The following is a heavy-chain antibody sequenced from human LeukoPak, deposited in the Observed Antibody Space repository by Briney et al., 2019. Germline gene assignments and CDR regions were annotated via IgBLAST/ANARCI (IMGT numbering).Heavy chain of an antibody. CDR2: ISGSGGST. Sequence: PGGSLRLSCAASGFTFSSYAMSWVRQAPGKGLEWVSAISGSGGSTYYADSVKGRFTISRDNSKNTLYLQMNSLRAEDTAVYYCARDGSHLTGYNARYYLDYWGQGTLVTVSS. V-gene: IGHV3-23*01. D-gene: IGHD3-9*01. CDR1: GFTFSSYA. CDR3: ARDGSHLTGYNARYYLDY. J-gene: IGHJ4*02.